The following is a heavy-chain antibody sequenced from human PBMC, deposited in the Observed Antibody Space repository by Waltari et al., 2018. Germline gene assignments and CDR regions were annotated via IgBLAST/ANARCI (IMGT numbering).Heavy chain of an antibody. D-gene: IGHD3-22*01. Sequence: VQLLQSGAEVKKPGASVKVSCEAAGDSVNSYDVNWVRQATGQGLEWMGWINPHSGEVGYTQRFQGRIAMTRNTSINTVYKELSSLTADDTATYYCSDSSGPWGQGTLVTVSS. CDR3: SDSSGP. CDR1: GDSVNSYD. CDR2: INPHSGEV. V-gene: IGHV1-8*01. J-gene: IGHJ5*02.